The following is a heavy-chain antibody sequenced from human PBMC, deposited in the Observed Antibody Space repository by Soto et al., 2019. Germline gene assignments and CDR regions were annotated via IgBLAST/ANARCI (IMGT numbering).Heavy chain of an antibody. CDR3: VKDPGTQYYFDY. CDR2: ISSDGGST. V-gene: IGHV3-64D*06. CDR1: GFTFVGYA. J-gene: IGHJ4*02. Sequence: GGSRGLSGSASGFTFVGYAMHGVRKAQGKGLEDVSAISSDGGSTYYADSGKGRFTISRDNSKNTLYLKRSSLRAEYTAVYSCVKDPGTQYYFDYWGQGTPVTVSS.